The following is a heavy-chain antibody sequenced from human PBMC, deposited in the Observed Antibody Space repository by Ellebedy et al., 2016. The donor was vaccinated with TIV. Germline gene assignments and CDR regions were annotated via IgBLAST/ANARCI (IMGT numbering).Heavy chain of an antibody. J-gene: IGHJ4*02. D-gene: IGHD3-10*01. CDR2: ISGSCGGK. CDR1: GFTFSSYA. CDR3: AKGHRFGELPFDY. V-gene: IGHV3-23*01. Sequence: PGGSLRLSCAASGFTFSSYAMSWVRQAPGKGLEWVSTISGSCGGKYYADSVKGRFTISRDNSKNTLYLQMSSLRAEDTAVYYCAKGHRFGELPFDYWGQGTLVTVSS.